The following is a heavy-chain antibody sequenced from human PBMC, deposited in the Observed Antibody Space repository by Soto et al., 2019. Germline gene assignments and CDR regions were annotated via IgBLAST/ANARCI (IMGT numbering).Heavy chain of an antibody. CDR3: TTDPSSWRYYYYYGMDV. V-gene: IGHV3-15*07. D-gene: IGHD6-13*01. CDR2: IKSKTDGGTT. CDR1: GFTFSNAW. J-gene: IGHJ6*02. Sequence: GGSLRLSCAASGFTFSNAWMNWVRQAPGKGLEWVGRIKSKTDGGTTDYAAPVKGRFTISRDDSKNTLYLQMNSLKTEDTAVYYCTTDPSSWRYYYYYGMDVWGQGTTVTVSS.